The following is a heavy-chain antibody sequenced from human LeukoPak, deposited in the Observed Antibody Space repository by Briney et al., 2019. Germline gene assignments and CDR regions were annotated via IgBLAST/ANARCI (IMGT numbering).Heavy chain of an antibody. CDR2: IRQDGSDK. V-gene: IGHV3-7*01. Sequence: GGSLRLSCAASGFTFTTHWMSWVRQAPGKGLEWVANIRQDGSDKHYLESVKGRFTISRDNAKNSLYLQMNSLRAEDTAVYYCARLSDAEGSSTSYRASDIWGQGTLVTVSS. D-gene: IGHD2-2*01. CDR3: ARLSDAEGSSTSYRASDI. J-gene: IGHJ3*02. CDR1: GFTFTTHW.